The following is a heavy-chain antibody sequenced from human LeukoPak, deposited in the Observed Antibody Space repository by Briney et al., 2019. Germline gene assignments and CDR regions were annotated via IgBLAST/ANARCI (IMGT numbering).Heavy chain of an antibody. J-gene: IGHJ6*02. CDR3: AKDEGSGRRTYYYYGMDV. D-gene: IGHD6-19*01. CDR1: GFTFSSYG. V-gene: IGHV3-30*18. Sequence: GRSLRLSCAASGFTFSSYGMHWVRQAPGKGLEWVAVISYDGSNKYYADSVKGRFTISRDNSKNTLYLQMNSLRAEDTAVYYCAKDEGSGRRTYYYYGMDVWGQGTTVTVSS. CDR2: ISYDGSNK.